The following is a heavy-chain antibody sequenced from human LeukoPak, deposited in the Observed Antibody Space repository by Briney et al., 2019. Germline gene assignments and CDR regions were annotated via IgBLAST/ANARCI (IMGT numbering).Heavy chain of an antibody. D-gene: IGHD4-23*01. Sequence: GASVKVSCKASGGTFSSYVISWVRQAPGQGLEWMGGIIPIFGTANYAQKFQGRVTITTDESTSTAYMELSSLRSEDTAVYYCARSPSTTVVTHFDYWGQGTLVTVSS. CDR1: GGTFSSYV. CDR2: IIPIFGTA. CDR3: ARSPSTTVVTHFDY. J-gene: IGHJ4*02. V-gene: IGHV1-69*05.